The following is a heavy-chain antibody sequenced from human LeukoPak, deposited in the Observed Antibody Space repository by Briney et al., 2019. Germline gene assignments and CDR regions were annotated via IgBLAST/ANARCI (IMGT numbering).Heavy chain of an antibody. J-gene: IGHJ4*02. Sequence: GGSLRLSCAASGFTFSSYAMHWVRQAPGKGLEWVAVISYDGSNKYYADSVKGRFTISRDNSKNSLYLQMNSLRAEDTAVCYCARDLPGYRSFDYWGQGTLVTVSS. CDR3: ARDLPGYRSFDY. CDR2: ISYDGSNK. V-gene: IGHV3-30*04. D-gene: IGHD1-1*01. CDR1: GFTFSSYA.